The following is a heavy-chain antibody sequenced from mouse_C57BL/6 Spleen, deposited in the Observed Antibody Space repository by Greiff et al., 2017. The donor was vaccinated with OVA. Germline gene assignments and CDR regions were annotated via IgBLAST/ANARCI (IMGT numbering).Heavy chain of an antibody. D-gene: IGHD2-4*01. CDR3: ANSGLRRGDWYFDV. CDR2: IYPRDGST. Sequence: QVQLKESGPELVKPGASVKLSCKASGYTFTSYDINWVKQRPGQGLEWIGWIYPRDGSTKYNEKFKGKATLTVDTSSSTAYMELHSLTSEDSAVYFCANSGLRRGDWYFDVWGTGTTVTVSS. V-gene: IGHV1-85*01. J-gene: IGHJ1*03. CDR1: GYTFTSYD.